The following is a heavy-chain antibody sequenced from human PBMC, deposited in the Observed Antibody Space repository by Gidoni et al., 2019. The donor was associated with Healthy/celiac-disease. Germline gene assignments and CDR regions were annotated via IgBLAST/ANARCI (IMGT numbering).Heavy chain of an antibody. CDR3: ATGLYGGNTNSDY. D-gene: IGHD4-17*01. CDR1: GFTFSSYG. Sequence: QVQLVESGGGVVQLGRSLRLSCSASGFTFSSYGMHWVRQAPGKGLEWVAVIWYDGSNKYYADSVKGRFTISRDNSKNTLYLQMNSLRAEDTAVYYCATGLYGGNTNSDYWGQGTLVTVSS. J-gene: IGHJ4*02. V-gene: IGHV3-33*01. CDR2: IWYDGSNK.